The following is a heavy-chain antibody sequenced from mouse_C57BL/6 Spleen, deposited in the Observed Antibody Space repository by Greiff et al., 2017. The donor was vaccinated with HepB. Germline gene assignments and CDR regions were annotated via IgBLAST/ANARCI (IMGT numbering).Heavy chain of an antibody. CDR3: AREGVYGNFSYWYFDV. D-gene: IGHD2-1*01. J-gene: IGHJ1*03. Sequence: VQLQQSGPELVKPGASVKIPCKASGYTFTDYNMDWVKQSHGKSLEWIGDINPNNGGTIYNQKFKGKATLTVDKSSSTAYMEIRSLTSEDTAVYYCAREGVYGNFSYWYFDVWGTGTTVTVSS. CDR2: INPNNGGT. V-gene: IGHV1-18*01. CDR1: GYTFTDYN.